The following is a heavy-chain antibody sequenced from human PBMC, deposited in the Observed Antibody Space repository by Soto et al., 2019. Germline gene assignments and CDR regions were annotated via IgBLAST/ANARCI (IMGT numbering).Heavy chain of an antibody. D-gene: IGHD3-10*01. V-gene: IGHV1-18*01. CDR2: VSAYNGNT. Sequence: QVQLVQSGAEVKKPGASMKVSCKASGFTFTSYGISWVRQAPGQGLEWMGWVSAYNGNTHYAKKLQGRVTMTTDTPTTTADRELRSLRSDATAVYCCSRGVCSGEQPEDYGGQGILVTVTS. J-gene: IGHJ4*02. CDR3: SRGVCSGEQPEDY. CDR1: GFTFTSYG.